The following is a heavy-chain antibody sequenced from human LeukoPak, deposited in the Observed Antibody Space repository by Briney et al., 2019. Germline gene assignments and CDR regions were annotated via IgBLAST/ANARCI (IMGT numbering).Heavy chain of an antibody. Sequence: ASVKVSCKASGYTFTSHGISWVRPAPGQGLAWMGWIRPYDDNTNYAQKLQGRVTMTTDTSTSTAYMELRSLRSDDTAVYFCARGPYDFWSGSPRSFDPWGQGTLVTVSS. CDR2: IRPYDDNT. D-gene: IGHD3-3*01. J-gene: IGHJ5*02. CDR1: GYTFTSHG. CDR3: ARGPYDFWSGSPRSFDP. V-gene: IGHV1-18*01.